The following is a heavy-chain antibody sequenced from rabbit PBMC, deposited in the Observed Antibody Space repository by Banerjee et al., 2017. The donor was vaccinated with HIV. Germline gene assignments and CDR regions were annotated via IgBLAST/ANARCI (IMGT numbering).Heavy chain of an antibody. CDR3: ARDGDTGTVYYFDL. CDR2: IYAGSSGNT. D-gene: IGHD7-1*01. CDR1: GIDFSRRG. J-gene: IGHJ4*01. V-gene: IGHV1S45*01. Sequence: QEQLEESGGDLVKPEGSLTLSCKASGIDFSRRGISWVRQAPGKGLEWIACIYAGSSGNTVYASWAKGRFTISKTSSTTVTLQMTSLTAADTATYFCARDGDTGTVYYFDLWGPGTLVTVS.